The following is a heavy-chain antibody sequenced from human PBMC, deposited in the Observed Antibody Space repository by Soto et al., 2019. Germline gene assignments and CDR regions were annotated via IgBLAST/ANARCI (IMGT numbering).Heavy chain of an antibody. V-gene: IGHV1-46*03. CDR2: INPSGGST. CDR3: ARDLKPFHSYGYFDA. CDR1: GYTFTSYY. J-gene: IGHJ4*02. D-gene: IGHD5-18*01. Sequence: QVQLVQSGAEVKKPGASVKVSCKASGYTFTSYYMHWVRQAPGQGLEWMGIINPSGGSTSYAQKYQGRVTMTRDTYTSTVYMELSSLRSEDTAVYYCARDLKPFHSYGYFDAWGQGTLVTVSS.